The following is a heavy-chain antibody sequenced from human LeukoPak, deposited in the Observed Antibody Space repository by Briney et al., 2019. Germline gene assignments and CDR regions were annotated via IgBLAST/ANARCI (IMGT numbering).Heavy chain of an antibody. V-gene: IGHV3-21*01. D-gene: IGHD3-16*01. CDR1: GFTFSSYN. CDR2: VSSSSSYI. J-gene: IGHJ4*02. Sequence: GGSLRLSCAVSGFTFSSYNMNWVRQAPGKGLEWVSSVSSSSSYIYYADSVKGRFTISRDNAKNSLYPQMNSLRAEDTAVYYCARSRITFGGANYFDYWGQGTLVTVSS. CDR3: ARSRITFGGANYFDY.